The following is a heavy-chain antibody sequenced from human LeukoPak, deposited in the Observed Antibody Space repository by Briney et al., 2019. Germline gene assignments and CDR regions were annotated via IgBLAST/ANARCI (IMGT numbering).Heavy chain of an antibody. V-gene: IGHV1-46*01. D-gene: IGHD3-10*01. CDR1: GYTFTSYY. Sequence: ASVKVSCKASGYTFTSYYMHWVRQAPGQGLEWMGIINPSGGSTSYAQKFQGRVTMTTDTSTSTAYMELRSLRSDDTAVYYCARDGSGTYYPAGVGWFDPWGQGTLVTVSS. CDR2: INPSGGST. J-gene: IGHJ5*02. CDR3: ARDGSGTYYPAGVGWFDP.